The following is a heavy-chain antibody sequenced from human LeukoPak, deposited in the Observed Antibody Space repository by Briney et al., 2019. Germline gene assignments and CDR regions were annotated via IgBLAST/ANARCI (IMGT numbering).Heavy chain of an antibody. CDR3: ARDNIAVGAHDDVFDI. CDR2: ISRNSSYM. Sequence: GLALTLSCPASGFTFSSYCMNWVRQAPGNGLEWVASISRNSSYMDYPESLKGQFTISRNNAKNSLYLQMNSLIAERTAVYYCARDNIAVGAHDDVFDIRGQGTMVTVSS. V-gene: IGHV3-21*01. CDR1: GFTFSSYC. J-gene: IGHJ3*02. D-gene: IGHD6-19*01.